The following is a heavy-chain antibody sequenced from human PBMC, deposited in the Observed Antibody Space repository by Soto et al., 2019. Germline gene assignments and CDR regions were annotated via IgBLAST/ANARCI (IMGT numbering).Heavy chain of an antibody. CDR1: GGSIINGDYY. J-gene: IGHJ5*02. D-gene: IGHD2-21*01. CDR3: ARVGTVCGIVSHNWLDP. Sequence: SETLSLTCTVSGGSIINGDYYWSWIRQSPGKDLEWIGYISNSGGSYYNPSRKGRLTTSLDTSKNQLSLHLISVTAADTAVYYCARVGTVCGIVSHNWLDPWGQGILVTVYS. V-gene: IGHV4-30-4*01. CDR2: ISNSGGS.